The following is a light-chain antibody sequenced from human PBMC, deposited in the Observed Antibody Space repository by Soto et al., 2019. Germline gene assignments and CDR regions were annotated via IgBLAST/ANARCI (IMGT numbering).Light chain of an antibody. CDR3: TSYAGGNNV. V-gene: IGLV2-8*01. J-gene: IGLJ1*01. CDR2: EVN. Sequence: QSALTQPPSASGSPGQSVTISCTGTSSDVGGYNYVSWYQQYPGKVPKLMIYEVNKRPSKVPDRFSGSKSGNTASLTVSGLQAEDEADYYCTSYAGGNNVFGTGTKVTV. CDR1: SSDVGGYNY.